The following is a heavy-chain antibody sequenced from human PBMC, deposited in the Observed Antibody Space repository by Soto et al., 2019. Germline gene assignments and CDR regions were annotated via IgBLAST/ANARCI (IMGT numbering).Heavy chain of an antibody. CDR1: GYTFTSYG. J-gene: IGHJ6*02. D-gene: IGHD3-9*01. Sequence: SVKVSCKASGYTFTSYGISWVRQAPGQGLEWMGRIIPILGIANYAQKFQGRVTITADKSTSTAYMELSSLRSEDTAVYYCASSSYDILTGEDYYYGMDVWGQGTTVTVSS. V-gene: IGHV1-69*04. CDR3: ASSSYDILTGEDYYYGMDV. CDR2: IIPILGIA.